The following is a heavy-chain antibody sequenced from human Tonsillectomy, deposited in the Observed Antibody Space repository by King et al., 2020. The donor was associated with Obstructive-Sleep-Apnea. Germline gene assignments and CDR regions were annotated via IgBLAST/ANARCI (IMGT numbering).Heavy chain of an antibody. CDR2: ISSCGTPI. CDR3: AREGGYYDSSGYAPIFDY. V-gene: IGHV3-48*03. D-gene: IGHD3-22*01. J-gene: IGHJ4*02. Sequence: QLVQSGGGLVQPGGSLRLSCAASGFTFSSYSLHWVRQAPGKGLEWLSYISSCGTPIYYADSVQGRFTIARDNAKNSLSLQINSLSAEDTAVYFCAREGGYYDSSGYAPIFDYWGLGTLVTVSS. CDR1: GFTFSSYS.